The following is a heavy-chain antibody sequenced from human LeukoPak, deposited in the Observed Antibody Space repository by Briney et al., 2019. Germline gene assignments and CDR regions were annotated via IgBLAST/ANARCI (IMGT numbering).Heavy chain of an antibody. D-gene: IGHD3-3*01. CDR3: ASYPVYDFWSGYSDHDAFDI. V-gene: IGHV4-31*03. CDR1: GGSISSGGYY. Sequence: SQTLSLTCTVSGGSISSGGYYWSWIRQHPGKGLEWIGYIYYSGSTYYNPSLKSRVTISVDTSKNQFSLKLSSVTAADTAVYYCASYPVYDFWSGYSDHDAFDIWGQGTMVTVSS. J-gene: IGHJ3*02. CDR2: IYYSGST.